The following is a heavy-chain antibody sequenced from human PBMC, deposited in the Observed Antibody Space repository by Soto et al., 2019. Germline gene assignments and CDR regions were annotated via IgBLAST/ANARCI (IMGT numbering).Heavy chain of an antibody. D-gene: IGHD3-22*01. CDR2: VYWDDDK. J-gene: IGHJ4*02. Sequence: QSGPTMVNTPQTLTLTCSFSGCSLRSSGMGVGWIRQPPGKALEWIALVYWDDDKRYSSSLKKRLAITKDTSNNQVVLTMTNMDPVDTATYYCAHSWYYYDSSGFIRGDYFDYWGQGMLVTVSS. CDR1: GCSLRSSGMG. V-gene: IGHV2-5*02. CDR3: AHSWYYYDSSGFIRGDYFDY.